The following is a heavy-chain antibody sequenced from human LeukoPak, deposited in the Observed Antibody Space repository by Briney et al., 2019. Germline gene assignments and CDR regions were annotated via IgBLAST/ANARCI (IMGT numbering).Heavy chain of an antibody. CDR3: ARGHIAARLDP. V-gene: IGHV3-23*01. J-gene: IGHJ5*02. D-gene: IGHD6-6*01. CDR2: ISGSGGST. CDR1: GFTLSSYA. Sequence: GGSLRLSCAASGFTLSSYAMSWVRQAPGKGLEWVSAISGSGGSTYYADSVKGRFTISRDNAKNSLYLQMNSLRAEDTAVYYCARGHIAARLDPWGQGTLVTVSS.